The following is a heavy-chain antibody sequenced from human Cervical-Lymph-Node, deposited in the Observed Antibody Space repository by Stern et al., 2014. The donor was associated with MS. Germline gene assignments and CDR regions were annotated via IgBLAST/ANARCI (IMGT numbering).Heavy chain of an antibody. CDR3: VRRKDIAAVGPAFDS. Sequence: EVQLEESGGGLVKPGGSLRLSCAASGFTFRSYTIHWVRQAPGKGLEWVSSIISSSTSLHYADSEQGRFTISRDNSKTSLYLQMNSLRAEDTAIYYCVRRKDIAAVGPAFDSWGQGTLVTGSS. CDR1: GFTFRSYT. D-gene: IGHD6-13*01. V-gene: IGHV3-21*01. CDR2: IISSSTSL. J-gene: IGHJ4*02.